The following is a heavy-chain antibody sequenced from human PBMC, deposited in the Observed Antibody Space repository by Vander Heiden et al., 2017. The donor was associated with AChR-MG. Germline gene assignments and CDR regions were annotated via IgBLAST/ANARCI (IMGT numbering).Heavy chain of an antibody. Sequence: QVQLVESGGGVVQPGRSLRLSCAASGFTFSSYDMHWVRQAPGKGLEWVAVISYDGSNKYYADSVKGRFTISRDNSKNTLYLQMNSLRAEDTAVYYCAKDHGAFDIWGQGTMVTVSS. J-gene: IGHJ3*02. CDR3: AKDHGAFDI. CDR2: ISYDGSNK. CDR1: GFTFSSYD. V-gene: IGHV3-30*18.